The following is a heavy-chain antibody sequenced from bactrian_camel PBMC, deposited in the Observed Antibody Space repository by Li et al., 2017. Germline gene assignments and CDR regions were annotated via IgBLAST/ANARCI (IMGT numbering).Heavy chain of an antibody. J-gene: IGHJ4*01. CDR3: AAAIHYDFPC. D-gene: IGHD4*01. CDR1: GFFFDGG. Sequence: QLVESGGGSVQAGETLTLSCTASGFFFDGGMGWYREAPGKECELVSATGHDGKIIYAEFAKGRFTASQDKAKNTAYLQMNSLKPEDSAMYYCAAAIHYDFPCGGQGTQVTVS. V-gene: IGHV3S53*01. CDR2: TGHDGKI.